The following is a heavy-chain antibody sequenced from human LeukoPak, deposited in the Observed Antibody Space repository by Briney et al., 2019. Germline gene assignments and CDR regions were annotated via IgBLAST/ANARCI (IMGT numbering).Heavy chain of an antibody. CDR2: ISSSGST. J-gene: IGHJ5*02. Sequence: SETLSLTCTVSGGSISNYYWNWIRQPPGKGLEWIGFISSSGSTNYNPALKSRVTISVDTSKNQFSLKLSSVTAADTAVYYCARDRNRIGFDPWGQGTLVTVSS. CDR3: ARDRNRIGFDP. D-gene: IGHD1-14*01. V-gene: IGHV4-59*01. CDR1: GGSISNYY.